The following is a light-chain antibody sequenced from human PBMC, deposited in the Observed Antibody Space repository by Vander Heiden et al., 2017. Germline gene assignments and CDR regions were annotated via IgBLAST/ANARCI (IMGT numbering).Light chain of an antibody. J-gene: IGLJ2*01. CDR1: ALSKQY. CDR2: KDR. Sequence: SLELTQPPSVSVSPGQTARITCSGDALSKQYACWYQQKPGQAPVLVIYKDRERPSGIPERFSGSSSGTTVTLTISGVQAEDEAGYYCQSADSSGTYVVFGGGTKLTVL. V-gene: IGLV3-25*03. CDR3: QSADSSGTYVV.